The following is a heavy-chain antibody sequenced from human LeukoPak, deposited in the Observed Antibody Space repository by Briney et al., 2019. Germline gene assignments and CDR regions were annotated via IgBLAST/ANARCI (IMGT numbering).Heavy chain of an antibody. CDR2: IDRDGSST. CDR3: AREHRNEGPTADS. J-gene: IGHJ4*02. D-gene: IGHD4-17*01. V-gene: IGHV3-74*01. Sequence: GGSLRLSCAASGFTFSNNYMHWVRQAPGRGLVWVSRIDRDGSSTTYADSVKGRFTISRDNAKNTLYLQMNSLRAEDTAVYYCAREHRNEGPTADSCGQGTLVTVSS. CDR1: GFTFSNNY.